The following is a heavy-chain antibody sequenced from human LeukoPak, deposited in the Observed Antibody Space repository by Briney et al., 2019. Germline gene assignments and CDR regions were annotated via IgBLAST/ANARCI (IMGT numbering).Heavy chain of an antibody. Sequence: PSETLSLTCTVSGGSVSSGNYYWSWIRQPPGKGLDWIGYIYYSGSTNYNPSLKSRVTISVDTSKNQFSLRLSSVTAADTAVYYCARDPTRGLEWLLYSPNNWFDPWGQGTLVTVSS. CDR1: GGSVSSGNYY. J-gene: IGHJ5*02. V-gene: IGHV4-61*01. CDR2: IYYSGST. CDR3: ARDPTRGLEWLLYSPNNWFDP. D-gene: IGHD3-3*01.